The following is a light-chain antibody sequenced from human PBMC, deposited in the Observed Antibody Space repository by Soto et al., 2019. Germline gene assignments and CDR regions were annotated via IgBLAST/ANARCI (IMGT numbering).Light chain of an antibody. Sequence: EIVMTQSPATLSVSPWERAIVSCRASHSVSSNLAWYQQKPGQAPRLIIYGASTRATGIPARFSGSGSVTEFNLTLSSLPSGDFAVYYCQQFDNWPYIFGHVTKLEIK. J-gene: IGKJ2*01. CDR2: GAS. V-gene: IGKV3-15*01. CDR1: HSVSSN. CDR3: QQFDNWPYI.